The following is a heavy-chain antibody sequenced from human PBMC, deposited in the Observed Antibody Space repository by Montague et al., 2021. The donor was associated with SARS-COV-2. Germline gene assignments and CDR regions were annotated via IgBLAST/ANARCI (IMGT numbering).Heavy chain of an antibody. D-gene: IGHD2-2*01. J-gene: IGHJ6*04. Sequence: SETLSLTCAVYGGSFSGYYWSWIRQPPGKGLEWIGEINHSGSTNYNPSLKSRVTISVDTSKNQFSLKLSSVTAADTAVYYCTREGYQVLCSDYYYYGMDVWGKGTTVTVSS. CDR1: GGSFSGYY. CDR2: INHSGST. V-gene: IGHV4-34*01. CDR3: TREGYQVLCSDYYYYGMDV.